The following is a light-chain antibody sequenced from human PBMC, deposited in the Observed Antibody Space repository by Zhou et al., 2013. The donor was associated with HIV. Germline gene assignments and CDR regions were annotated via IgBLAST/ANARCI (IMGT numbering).Light chain of an antibody. CDR2: EVS. V-gene: IGLV2-8*01. CDR3: GSYAGSSRWI. J-gene: IGLJ2*01. Sequence: QSALTQPPSASGSPGQSVTISCTGTSSDVGGYNYVSWYQLHPGKAPKLILYEVSKRPSGVPDRFSGSKSGNTASLTVSGLQAEDESEYYCGSYAGSSRWIFGGGTKLTVL. CDR1: SSDVGGYNY.